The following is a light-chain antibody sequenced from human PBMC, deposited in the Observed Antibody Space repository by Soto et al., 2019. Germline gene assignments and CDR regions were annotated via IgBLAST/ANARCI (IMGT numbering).Light chain of an antibody. CDR3: SSNAGSNNLI. CDR1: SSDVGAYNY. CDR2: EVS. Sequence: QSALTQPPSASGSPGQSVTISCTGTSSDVGAYNYVSWYQQHPGKAPKLMIYEVSKRPSGVPDRFSGSKSGNTASLTVSGLQAEDEDDYYCSSNAGSNNLIFGGGTKLTV. J-gene: IGLJ2*01. V-gene: IGLV2-8*01.